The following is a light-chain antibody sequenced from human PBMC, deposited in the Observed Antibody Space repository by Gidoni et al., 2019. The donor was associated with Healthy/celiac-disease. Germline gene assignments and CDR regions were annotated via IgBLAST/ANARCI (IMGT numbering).Light chain of an antibody. Sequence: AIRMTQSPSSFSASTGDRVTITCRASQGISSYLAWYQQKPWKAPKLLIYAASTLQSGVPSRFSGSGSGTDFTLTISCLQSEYFATYYCQQYYSYPLTFGGGTKVEIK. CDR2: AAS. CDR1: QGISSY. J-gene: IGKJ4*01. CDR3: QQYYSYPLT. V-gene: IGKV1-8*01.